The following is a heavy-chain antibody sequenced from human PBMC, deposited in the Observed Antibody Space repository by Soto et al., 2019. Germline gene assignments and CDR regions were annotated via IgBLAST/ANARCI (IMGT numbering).Heavy chain of an antibody. V-gene: IGHV3-23*01. J-gene: IGHJ4*02. CDR1: GFTFSSYA. D-gene: IGHD5-18*01. Sequence: GGSLRLSCAASGFTFSSYAMSWVRQAPGKGLEWVSAISGSGGSTYYADSVKGRFTISRDNSKNTLYLQMNSLRAEDTAVYYCAKMGERGYSYGLSYFDYWGQGTLVTVSS. CDR3: AKMGERGYSYGLSYFDY. CDR2: ISGSGGST.